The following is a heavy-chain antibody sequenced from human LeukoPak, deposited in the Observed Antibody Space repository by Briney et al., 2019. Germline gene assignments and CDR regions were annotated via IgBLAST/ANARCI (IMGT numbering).Heavy chain of an antibody. Sequence: ASVKVSRKASGYTFTSYGISWVRQAPGQGLEWMGWISAYNGNTNYAQKLQGRVTMTTDTSTSTAYMELRSLRSDDTAVYYCAREPHYDYVWGSYNLNYYYYGMDVWGQGTTVTVSS. J-gene: IGHJ6*02. V-gene: IGHV1-18*01. D-gene: IGHD3-16*01. CDR1: GYTFTSYG. CDR2: ISAYNGNT. CDR3: AREPHYDYVWGSYNLNYYYYGMDV.